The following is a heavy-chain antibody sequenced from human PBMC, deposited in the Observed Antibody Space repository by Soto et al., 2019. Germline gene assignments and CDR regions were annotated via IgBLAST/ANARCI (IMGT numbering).Heavy chain of an antibody. CDR1: GYTFSNYG. J-gene: IGHJ5*02. Sequence: QVQLVQSGAEVKNPGASVKVSCKAAGYTFSNYGMTWVRQAPGQGLEWLGWVSPDSGHADYARKFRGIVTMTTDTSTTTAYMELRSLTSDDTAVYYCAREEYRQLDHWGQGTLVTVSS. V-gene: IGHV1-18*04. CDR3: AREEYRQLDH. D-gene: IGHD1-1*01. CDR2: VSPDSGHA.